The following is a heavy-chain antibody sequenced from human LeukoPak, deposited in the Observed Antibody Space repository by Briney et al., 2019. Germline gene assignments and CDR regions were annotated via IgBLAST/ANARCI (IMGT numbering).Heavy chain of an antibody. D-gene: IGHD6-19*01. V-gene: IGHV1-24*01. CDR1: GYTLTELS. Sequence: ASVKVSCKVSGYTLTELSMHWVRQAPGKGLEWMGGFDPEDGETIYAQKFQGRVTMTEDTSTDTAYMELSSLRSEDTAVYYCAMYSGWYDYFDYWGQGTLVTVSP. J-gene: IGHJ4*02. CDR3: AMYSGWYDYFDY. CDR2: FDPEDGET.